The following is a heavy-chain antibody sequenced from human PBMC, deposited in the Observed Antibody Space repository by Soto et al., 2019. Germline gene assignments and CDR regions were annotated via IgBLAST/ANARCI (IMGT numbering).Heavy chain of an antibody. Sequence: SETLSLTCAVSGGSISSGTYYFSWIRQLPGKGLEWIGYIFYSGSTYYNPSLKSRVTISVDTSKNHFSLKLSSVAAADTAVYYCATHPGIAAPFDSWGQGTLVTVSS. CDR3: ATHPGIAAPFDS. D-gene: IGHD6-13*01. CDR1: GGSISSGTYY. V-gene: IGHV4-31*11. CDR2: IFYSGST. J-gene: IGHJ4*02.